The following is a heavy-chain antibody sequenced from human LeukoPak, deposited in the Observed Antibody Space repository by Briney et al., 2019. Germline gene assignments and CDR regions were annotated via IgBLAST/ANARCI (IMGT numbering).Heavy chain of an antibody. Sequence: GGSLRLSCAASGFTFSSYSFNWVRQAPGKGLEWVTVISDDGNNKYFADSVKGRFTISRDNSKNTLYLQMNSLRAEDTAVYYCAKGGPHYGSGSYYAFDYWGQGTLVTVSS. J-gene: IGHJ4*02. CDR2: ISDDGNNK. D-gene: IGHD3-10*01. V-gene: IGHV3-30*18. CDR3: AKGGPHYGSGSYYAFDY. CDR1: GFTFSSYS.